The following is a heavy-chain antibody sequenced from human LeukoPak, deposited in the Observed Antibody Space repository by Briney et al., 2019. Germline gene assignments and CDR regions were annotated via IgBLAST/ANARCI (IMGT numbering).Heavy chain of an antibody. V-gene: IGHV3-23*01. J-gene: IGHJ4*02. CDR3: AKDFNRRFGELSPDYFDY. CDR2: ISGSGGST. D-gene: IGHD3-10*01. Sequence: GGSLRLSCAASGFTFSSYAMSWVRQAPGKGLEWVSAISGSGGSTHYADSVKGRFTISRDNSKNTLYLQMNSLRAEDTAVYYCAKDFNRRFGELSPDYFDYWGQGTLVTVSS. CDR1: GFTFSSYA.